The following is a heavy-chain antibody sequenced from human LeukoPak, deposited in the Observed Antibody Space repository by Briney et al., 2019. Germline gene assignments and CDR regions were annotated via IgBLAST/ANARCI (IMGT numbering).Heavy chain of an antibody. CDR2: ISGSGGST. D-gene: IGHD5-24*01. V-gene: IGHV3-23*01. J-gene: IGHJ4*02. Sequence: GAPLRLSCAASGFTFSSYAMSWVRQAPGKGLEWVSTISGSGGSTYYADSVKGRFTISRDNSKNTLYLQMNSLRAEDTAVYYCATGDGYNSRLDYWGQGTLVTVSS. CDR1: GFTFSSYA. CDR3: ATGDGYNSRLDY.